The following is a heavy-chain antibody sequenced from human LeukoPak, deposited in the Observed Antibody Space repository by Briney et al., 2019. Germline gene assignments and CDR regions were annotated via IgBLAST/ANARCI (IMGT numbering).Heavy chain of an antibody. V-gene: IGHV3-21*01. J-gene: IGHJ4*02. CDR2: ISSSSSYI. Sequence: GGSLRLSCAASGLTFSSYGMNWVRQAPGKGLEWVSSISSSSSYIYYADSVKGRFTISRDNTKNSLFLQMNSLRAEDTAVYYCAIFIRDYWGQGTLVTVSS. CDR3: AIFIRDY. CDR1: GLTFSSYG.